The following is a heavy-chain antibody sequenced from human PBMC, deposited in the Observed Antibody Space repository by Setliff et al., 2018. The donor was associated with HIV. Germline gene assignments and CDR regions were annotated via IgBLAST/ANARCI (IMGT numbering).Heavy chain of an antibody. D-gene: IGHD3-10*01. CDR2: IYYAGNT. CDR3: ARHDRRSHDSWFAQAYSFNY. V-gene: IGHV4-59*04. J-gene: IGHJ4*02. Sequence: SETLSLTCTVYGESFSGYHWSWIRQPPGKGLEWVGTIYYAGNTFYNPSFKSRVTISVGTSKNYVSLKLTSVSAADTATYFCARHDRRSHDSWFAQAYSFNYWGQGVLVTVSS. CDR1: GESFSGYH.